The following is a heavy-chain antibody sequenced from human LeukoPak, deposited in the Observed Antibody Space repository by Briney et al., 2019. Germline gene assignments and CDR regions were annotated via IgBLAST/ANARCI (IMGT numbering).Heavy chain of an antibody. CDR3: ARGLGAAAAPDY. J-gene: IGHJ4*02. V-gene: IGHV1-8*01. Sequence: VASVKVSCKASGYTFTSYDVNWVRQATGQGLEWMGWMNPNSGNTGYAQKFQGRVTMTRNTSISTAYMELSGLRSEDTAVYYCARGLGAAAAPDYWGQGTLVTVSS. CDR1: GYTFTSYD. D-gene: IGHD6-13*01. CDR2: MNPNSGNT.